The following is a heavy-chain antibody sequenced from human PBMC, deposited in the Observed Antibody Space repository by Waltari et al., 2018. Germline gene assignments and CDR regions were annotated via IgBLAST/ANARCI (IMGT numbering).Heavy chain of an antibody. D-gene: IGHD1-26*01. CDR2: ILPIFGTA. CDR1: GGTFSSYA. CDR3: ARGSGSPPPNAFDI. Sequence: QVQLVQSGAEVKKPGSSVKVSCKASGGTFSSYAISWVRQAPGQGLEWMGRILPIFGTANYAQKFQGRVTITADKSTSTAYMELSSLRSEDTAVYYCARGSGSPPPNAFDIWGQGTMVTVSS. V-gene: IGHV1-69*08. J-gene: IGHJ3*02.